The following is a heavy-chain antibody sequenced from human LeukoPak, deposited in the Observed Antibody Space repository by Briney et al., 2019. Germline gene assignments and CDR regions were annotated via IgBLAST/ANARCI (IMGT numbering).Heavy chain of an antibody. D-gene: IGHD2-15*01. V-gene: IGHV3-23*01. Sequence: GGSLRLSCAASGFTFSSCGMSWVRQAPGKGLEWVSAISGSGGSTYYADSVKGRFTISRDNAKNSLYLQMNSLRAEDTAVYYCARAMFAGYCSGGSCYPDDAFDIWGQGTMVTVSS. CDR1: GFTFSSCG. J-gene: IGHJ3*02. CDR3: ARAMFAGYCSGGSCYPDDAFDI. CDR2: ISGSGGST.